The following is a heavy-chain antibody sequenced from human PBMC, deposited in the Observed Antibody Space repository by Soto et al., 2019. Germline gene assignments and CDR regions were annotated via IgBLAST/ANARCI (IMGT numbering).Heavy chain of an antibody. Sequence: GGSLRLSCAASGFTFSDYYMSWVRQAPGKGLEWVAYISTSSSHTDYADSVKGRFTVSRDNARSSLYLQMNSLRAEDTAVYYCVMWEKGDYWGQGTLVTVSS. J-gene: IGHJ4*02. D-gene: IGHD1-26*01. CDR3: VMWEKGDY. CDR1: GFTFSDYY. V-gene: IGHV3-11*06. CDR2: ISTSSSHT.